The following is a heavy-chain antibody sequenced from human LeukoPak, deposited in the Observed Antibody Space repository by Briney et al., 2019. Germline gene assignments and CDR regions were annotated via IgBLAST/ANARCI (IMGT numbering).Heavy chain of an antibody. CDR3: ARGRSDTPKDWYFDL. J-gene: IGHJ2*01. V-gene: IGHV4-31*03. CDR2: IYYSGST. D-gene: IGHD3-3*01. Sequence: PSQTLSLTCTVSGGSISSGGYYWSWIRQHPGKGLEWIGYIYYSGSTYYNPSLKSRVTISVDTSKNQFSLKLSSVTAADTAVYYCARGRSDTPKDWYFDLWGRGTLVTVSS. CDR1: GGSISSGGYY.